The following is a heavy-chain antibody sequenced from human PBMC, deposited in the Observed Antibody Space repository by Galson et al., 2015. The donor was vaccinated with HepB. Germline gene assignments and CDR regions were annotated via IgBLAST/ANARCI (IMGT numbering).Heavy chain of an antibody. V-gene: IGHV1-18*04. J-gene: IGHJ6*02. CDR2: ISAYNGNT. CDR1: GYTFTSYG. D-gene: IGHD2-2*01. Sequence: SVKVSCKASGYTFTSYGISWVRQAPGQGLEWMGWISAYNGNTNYAQKLQGRVTMTTDTSTSTAYMELRSLRSDDTAVYYCARALGYCSSTSCYSYYGMDVWGQGTTVTVSS. CDR3: ARALGYCSSTSCYSYYGMDV.